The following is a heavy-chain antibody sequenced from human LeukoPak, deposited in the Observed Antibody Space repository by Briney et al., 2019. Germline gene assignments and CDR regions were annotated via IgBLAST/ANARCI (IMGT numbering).Heavy chain of an antibody. CDR3: ARDRGLYSGPYGMDV. Sequence: GGSLRLSCAASGFTFSSYSMNWVRQAPGKGLEWVSYISSSSSTIYYADSVKGRFTISRDNAKNSLYLQMNSLRAEDTAVYYCARDRGLYSGPYGMDVWGQGTTVTVSS. CDR1: GFTFSSYS. V-gene: IGHV3-48*01. CDR2: ISSSSSTI. J-gene: IGHJ6*02. D-gene: IGHD5-12*01.